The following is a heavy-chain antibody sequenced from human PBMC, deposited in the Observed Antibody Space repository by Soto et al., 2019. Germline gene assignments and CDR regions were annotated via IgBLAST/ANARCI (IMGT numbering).Heavy chain of an antibody. J-gene: IGHJ5*02. D-gene: IGHD2-21*01. CDR3: TRDLNHDCGP. CDR2: MNPDGSEQ. V-gene: IGHV3-7*04. CDR1: GFTFSDFW. Sequence: EVHLVESGGALVQPGGSLRLSCAACGFTFSDFWMTWVRQTPGKGLEGVANMNPDGSEQYYLDSVKGRFTISRDNAKNSLYLQMNNLRGEDTAVYYCTRDLNHDCGPWGQGTQVIVSS.